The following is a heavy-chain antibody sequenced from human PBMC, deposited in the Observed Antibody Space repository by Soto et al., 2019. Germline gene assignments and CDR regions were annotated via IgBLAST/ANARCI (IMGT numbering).Heavy chain of an antibody. J-gene: IGHJ6*02. CDR3: ARAALPSTSLYGMDV. V-gene: IGHV3-13*01. D-gene: IGHD3-3*02. Sequence: GSLRLSCATSGIIFTGYDMHCLLESVGKGLEWVSRIATGGDTYYSGSVKGRFIISRDSAKNSVYLQMNNLRAGDTAVYYCARAALPSTSLYGMDVWGQGTTVTVSS. CDR2: IATGGDT. CDR1: GIIFTGYD.